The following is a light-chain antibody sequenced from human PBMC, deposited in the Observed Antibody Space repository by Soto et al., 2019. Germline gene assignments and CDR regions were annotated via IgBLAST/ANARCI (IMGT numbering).Light chain of an antibody. CDR1: QGVSSN. V-gene: IGKV3-15*01. CDR2: GAS. J-gene: IGKJ1*01. Sequence: EIVFTQSPATLSLSPGERPTLSCRASQGVSSNLAWYQQKPGQAPRLLIYGASTRATGIPARFSGSGSGTEFTLTISSLQSEDFAVYYCQQYNDWPRTFGQGTKVDIK. CDR3: QQYNDWPRT.